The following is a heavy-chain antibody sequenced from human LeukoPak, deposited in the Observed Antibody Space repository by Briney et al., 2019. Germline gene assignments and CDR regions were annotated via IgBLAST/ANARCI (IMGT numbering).Heavy chain of an antibody. V-gene: IGHV4-34*01. D-gene: IGHD2-15*01. Sequence: SETLSLACAVYSGSFSGYYWSWICHPPEKGLEWIGEINDSGSVNCNPSLKNRVTLSVDTSKNQFSLRLSSVAAADTAVYYCARRLVDSGASQVSDDWGQGTLVTVSS. CDR2: INDSGSV. J-gene: IGHJ4*02. CDR3: ARRLVDSGASQVSDD. CDR1: SGSFSGYY.